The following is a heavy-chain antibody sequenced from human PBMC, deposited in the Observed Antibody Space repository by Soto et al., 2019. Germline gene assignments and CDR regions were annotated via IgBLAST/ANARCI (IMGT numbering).Heavy chain of an antibody. CDR2: IYYSGST. J-gene: IGHJ5*02. V-gene: IGHV4-39*01. Sequence: QLQLQESGRGLVKPSETLSLTCTVSGGSISSSGYFWGWIRQPPGKGLEWIGSIYYSGSTYYNPSLKSRVTVSVDTSKNQFSLKLSSVTAADTALYYCARHPSDFWFDPWGQGTLVTVSS. CDR1: GGSISSSGYF. CDR3: ARHPSDFWFDP. D-gene: IGHD2-21*02.